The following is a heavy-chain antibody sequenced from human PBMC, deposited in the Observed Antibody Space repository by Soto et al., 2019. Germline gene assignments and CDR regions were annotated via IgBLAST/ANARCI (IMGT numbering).Heavy chain of an antibody. V-gene: IGHV4-31*03. CDR2: IYYSGST. CDR3: ARGRALYSNYDS. CDR1: GGSISRGDYF. Sequence: ASETLSLTCTVSGGSISRGDYFWSWIRQYQGKGLEWIGYIYYSGSTYYNPSLKTRVTISLDTSKSQFSLKLSSMTAADTAVYYCARGRALYSNYDSWGQGTLVTVSS. J-gene: IGHJ5*01. D-gene: IGHD4-4*01.